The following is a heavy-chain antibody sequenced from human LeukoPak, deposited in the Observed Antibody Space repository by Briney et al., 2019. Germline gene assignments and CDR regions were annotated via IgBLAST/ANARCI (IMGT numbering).Heavy chain of an antibody. CDR2: IYTSGST. CDR1: GGSISSFY. Sequence: ESSETLSLTCTVSGGSISSFYWSWIRQPPGKGLEWIGYIYTSGSTNYNPSLKSRVTISVHTSKNQFSLKLTSVTAADTAVYYCARQRGVLTGYSQYYLDVWGKGTTVTVSS. D-gene: IGHD3-9*01. V-gene: IGHV4-4*09. CDR3: ARQRGVLTGYSQYYLDV. J-gene: IGHJ6*03.